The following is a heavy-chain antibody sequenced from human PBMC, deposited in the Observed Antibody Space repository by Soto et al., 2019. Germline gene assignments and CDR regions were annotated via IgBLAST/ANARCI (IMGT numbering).Heavy chain of an antibody. V-gene: IGHV4-39*02. CDR1: GGSISSSSYY. J-gene: IGHJ4*02. CDR3: ARDPLMGAGTVY. D-gene: IGHD6-13*01. CDR2: IYYSGST. Sequence: SETLSLTCTVSGGSISSSSYYWGWIRQPPGKGLEWIGSIYYSGSTYYNPSLKSRVTISVDTSKNQFSLKLSSVTAADTAVYYCARDPLMGAGTVYWGQGTLVTVSS.